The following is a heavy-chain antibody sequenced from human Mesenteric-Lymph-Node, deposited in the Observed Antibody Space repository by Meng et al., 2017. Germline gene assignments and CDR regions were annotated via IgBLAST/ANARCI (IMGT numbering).Heavy chain of an antibody. J-gene: IGHJ6*02. CDR2: ISSSGSTI. CDR3: ARSYDILTGYYISYYYGMDV. V-gene: IGHV3-11*04. CDR1: GFTFSDYY. D-gene: IGHD3-9*01. Sequence: GGSLRLSCAASGFTFSDYYMSWIRQAPGKGLEWVSYISSSGSTIYYADSVKGRFTISRDNAKNSLYLQMNSLRAEDTAVYYCARSYDILTGYYISYYYGMDVWGQGTTVTVSS.